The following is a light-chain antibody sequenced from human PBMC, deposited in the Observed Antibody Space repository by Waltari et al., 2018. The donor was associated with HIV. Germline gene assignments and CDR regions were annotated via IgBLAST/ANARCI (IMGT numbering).Light chain of an antibody. CDR3: QSYDSSLSASV. Sequence: QSVLTQPPSVSGAPGQRVTISCTGSRSNIGAGYDVHWYQQLPGTAPKLLIYCNPNRPSGVPDRFSGSKSGTSASLAITGLQAEDEADYYCQSYDSSLSASVFGEGTKLTVL. J-gene: IGLJ2*01. CDR2: CNP. V-gene: IGLV1-40*01. CDR1: RSNIGAGYD.